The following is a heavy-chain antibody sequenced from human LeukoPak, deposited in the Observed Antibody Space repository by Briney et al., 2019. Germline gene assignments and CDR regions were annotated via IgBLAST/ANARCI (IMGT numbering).Heavy chain of an antibody. D-gene: IGHD2-2*01. V-gene: IGHV1-18*01. J-gene: IGHJ6*03. CDR1: GYTFTSYG. Sequence: ASVKVSCKASGYTFTSYGISWARQAPGQGLEWMGWISAYNGNTNYAQKLQGRVTMTTDTSTSTAYMELRSLRSDDTAVYYCARANLGYCSSTSCYPALLGYMDVWGKGTTVTVSS. CDR3: ARANLGYCSSTSCYPALLGYMDV. CDR2: ISAYNGNT.